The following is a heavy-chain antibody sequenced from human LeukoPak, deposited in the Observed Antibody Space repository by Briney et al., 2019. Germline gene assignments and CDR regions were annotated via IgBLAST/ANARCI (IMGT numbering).Heavy chain of an antibody. CDR2: IKQDGSEK. CDR1: GFTFSSYW. CDR3: ARSNRADDY. V-gene: IGHV3-7*01. Sequence: PGGSLRLSCAASGFTFSSYWMSWVRQAPGKGLEWVANIKQDGSEKYYVDSVKGRFTISRDNAKNTLYLQMDSLRAEDTGVYYCARSNRADDYWGQGTLVTVSS. D-gene: IGHD1-14*01. J-gene: IGHJ4*02.